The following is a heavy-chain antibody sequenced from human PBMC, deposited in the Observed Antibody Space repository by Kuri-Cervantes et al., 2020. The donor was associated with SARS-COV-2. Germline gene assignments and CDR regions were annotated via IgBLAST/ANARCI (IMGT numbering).Heavy chain of an antibody. CDR1: GFTFSSYA. Sequence: GGSLRLSCAASGFTFSSYAMHWVRQAPGKGLEWVAVISYDGSNKYYADSVKGRFTIPRDNSKNTLYLQMNSLRAEDTAVYYCARDSDYDSSGLHDYWGQGTLVTVSS. J-gene: IGHJ4*02. V-gene: IGHV3-30-3*01. CDR3: ARDSDYDSSGLHDY. CDR2: ISYDGSNK. D-gene: IGHD3-22*01.